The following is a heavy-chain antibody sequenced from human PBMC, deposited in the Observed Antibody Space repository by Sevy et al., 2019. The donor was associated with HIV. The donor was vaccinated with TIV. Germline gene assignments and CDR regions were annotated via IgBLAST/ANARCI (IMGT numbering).Heavy chain of an antibody. J-gene: IGHJ4*02. V-gene: IGHV4-39*01. CDR1: GASISSSGYY. CDR2: INYSGSP. CDR3: AGPTLTYSSGWSYYDS. D-gene: IGHD6-19*01. Sequence: SETLSLTCTVSGASISSSGYYWGWIRQPPGKGLEWIASINYSGSPFYNPSLKSRVTISSDTSKNQFSLKMNSVTAADTAIYYCAGPTLTYSSGWSYYDSWGQGTVVTVSS.